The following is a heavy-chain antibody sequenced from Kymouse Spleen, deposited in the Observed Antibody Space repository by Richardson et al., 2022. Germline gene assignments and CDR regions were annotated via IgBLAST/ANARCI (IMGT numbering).Heavy chain of an antibody. J-gene: IGHJ6*02. CDR3: AGITGTSYYGMDV. Sequence: QVQLQESGPGLVKPSETLSLTCTVSGGSISSYYWSWIRQPPGKGLEWIGYIYYSGSTNYNPSLKSRVTISVDTSKNQFSLKLSSVTAADTAVYYCAGITGTSYYGMDVWGQGTTVTVSS. D-gene: IGHD1-7*01. V-gene: IGHV4-59*01. CDR2: IYYSGST. CDR1: GGSISSYY.